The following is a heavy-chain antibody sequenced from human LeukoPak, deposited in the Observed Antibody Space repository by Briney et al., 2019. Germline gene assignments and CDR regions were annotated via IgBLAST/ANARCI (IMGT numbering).Heavy chain of an antibody. Sequence: EPSETLSLTCAVSGVPFSNYYWSWVRQSPRQGLEWIGEINHSGYTNYSPSLKSRVTMSVDTSKNHFSLKLTSVTAADAGVYYCTRAVAGHPDWGQGTLVTVSS. CDR3: TRAVAGHPD. CDR2: INHSGYT. J-gene: IGHJ4*02. V-gene: IGHV4-34*01. D-gene: IGHD6-19*01. CDR1: GVPFSNYY.